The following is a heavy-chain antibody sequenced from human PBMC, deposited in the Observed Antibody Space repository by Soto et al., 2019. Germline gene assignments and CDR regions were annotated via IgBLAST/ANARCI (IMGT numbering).Heavy chain of an antibody. CDR3: ARETYSNYGGWIDF. CDR1: GGSITSNNW. CDR2: IYHSGDT. V-gene: IGHV4-4*02. Sequence: QVQLQASGPRLVKPSGTLSLTCTVSGGSITSNNWWTWVRQPPGKGLEWIGEIYHSGDTNYKSSLESRVSISVDKSKNQISLRLNSATAADTAVYYCARETYSNYGGWIDFWGQGALVTVSS. D-gene: IGHD4-4*01. J-gene: IGHJ4*02.